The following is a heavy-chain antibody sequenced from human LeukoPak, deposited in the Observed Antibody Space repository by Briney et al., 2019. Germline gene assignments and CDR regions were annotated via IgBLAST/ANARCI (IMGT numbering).Heavy chain of an antibody. D-gene: IGHD7-27*01. J-gene: IGHJ3*02. CDR1: GFTFSSYA. Sequence: AGGSLRLSCAASGFTFSSYAMHWVRQAPGKGLEWVGIISYHGSDKYYADSVKGRFTISRDNSKNTLYLQMSSLRVADTSMYYCATGAFEIWGQGTMVTVSS. V-gene: IGHV3-30*04. CDR3: ATGAFEI. CDR2: ISYHGSDK.